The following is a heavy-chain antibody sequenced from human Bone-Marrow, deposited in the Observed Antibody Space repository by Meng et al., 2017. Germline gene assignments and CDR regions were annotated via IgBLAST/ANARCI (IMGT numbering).Heavy chain of an antibody. CDR3: ARSMRDIVVVPAAIRPYYFDY. V-gene: IGHV3-66*02. D-gene: IGHD2-2*02. Sequence: ESLKISCAASGFTVSSNYMSWVRQAPGKGLEWVSVIYSGGSTYYADSVKGRFTISRDNSKNTLYLQMNSLRTEDTAVYYCARSMRDIVVVPAAIRPYYFDYWGQGTRVTVSS. CDR2: IYSGGST. CDR1: GFTVSSNY. J-gene: IGHJ4*02.